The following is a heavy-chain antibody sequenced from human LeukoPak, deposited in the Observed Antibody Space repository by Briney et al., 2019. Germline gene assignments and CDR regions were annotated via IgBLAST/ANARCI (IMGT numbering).Heavy chain of an antibody. V-gene: IGHV3-23*01. J-gene: IGHJ4*02. CDR3: AKEDGSLYYFDY. CDR1: GFTFSISA. Sequence: GGSLRLSCAASGFTFSISAMSWVRQAPGKGLEWVSGITGAGHTYYADSVQGRFTIYRDNSKNTLYLQMNSLRAEDTAVYYCAKEDGSLYYFDYWGQGTLVTVSS. D-gene: IGHD2-15*01. CDR2: ITGAGHT.